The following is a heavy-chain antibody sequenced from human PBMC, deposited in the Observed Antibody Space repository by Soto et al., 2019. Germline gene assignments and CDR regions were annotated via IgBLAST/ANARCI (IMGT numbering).Heavy chain of an antibody. D-gene: IGHD1-26*01. CDR3: ARAEPTFKH. CDR2: SRNKANSYTT. Sequence: EVQLVESGGGLVQPGGSLRLSCAASGFTFSDHYMDWVRQAPGKGLEWVGRSRNKANSYTTEYFASVKGRFTISRYDTRNSLYLQMNSLQTEDTAVYYCARAEPTFKHWGQGTLVTVSS. V-gene: IGHV3-72*01. J-gene: IGHJ1*01. CDR1: GFTFSDHY.